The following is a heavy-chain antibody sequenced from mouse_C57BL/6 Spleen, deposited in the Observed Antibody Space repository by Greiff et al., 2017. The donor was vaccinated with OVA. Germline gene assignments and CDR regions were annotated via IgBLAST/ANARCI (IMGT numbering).Heavy chain of an antibody. Sequence: VKLMESGPELVKPGASVKISCKASGYAFSSSWMNWVKQRPGKGLEWIGRIYPGDGDTNYNGKFKGKATLTADKSSSTAYMQLSSLTSEDSAVYFCARAITTVVLDYWGQGTTLTVSS. J-gene: IGHJ2*01. D-gene: IGHD1-1*01. CDR3: ARAITTVVLDY. V-gene: IGHV1-82*01. CDR1: GYAFSSSW. CDR2: IYPGDGDT.